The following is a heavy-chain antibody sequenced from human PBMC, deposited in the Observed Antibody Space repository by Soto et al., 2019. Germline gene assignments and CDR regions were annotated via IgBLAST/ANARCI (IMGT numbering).Heavy chain of an antibody. V-gene: IGHV3-23*01. Sequence: PGGSLRLSCVASGFTFTNYAMNWVRQAPGKGLEWVSGISGGGGSIYYSDSVKGRFTISRDNSKNTLYLQMNSLRAEDTAVYYFSKELMVAPGDYFDFWGQGTLVTVSS. D-gene: IGHD2-8*01. CDR2: ISGGGGSI. CDR1: GFTFTNYA. CDR3: SKELMVAPGDYFDF. J-gene: IGHJ4*02.